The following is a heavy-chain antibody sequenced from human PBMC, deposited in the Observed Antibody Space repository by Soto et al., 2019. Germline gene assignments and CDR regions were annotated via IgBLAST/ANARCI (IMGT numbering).Heavy chain of an antibody. V-gene: IGHV3-23*01. J-gene: IGHJ5*02. CDR1: GFTFSSYA. CDR3: AKDRVDLPGSWFDP. Sequence: EVQLLESGGGLVQPGGSLRLSCAASGFTFSSYAMSWVRQAPGKGLEWVSAISGSGGSTYYAVSVKGRFTISIDNSKNTLYLQMNSLTAEDSGVYYCAKDRVDLPGSWFDPWGQGTLVTVSS. CDR2: ISGSGGST. D-gene: IGHD3-10*01.